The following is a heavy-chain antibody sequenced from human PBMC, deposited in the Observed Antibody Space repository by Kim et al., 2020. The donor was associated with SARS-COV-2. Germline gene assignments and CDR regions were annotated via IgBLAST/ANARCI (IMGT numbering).Heavy chain of an antibody. CDR1: GGSISSYY. Sequence: SETLSLTCTVSGGSISSYYWSWIRQPPGKGLEWIGYIYYSGSTNYNPSLKSRVTISVDTSKNQFSLKLSSVTAADTAVYYCARGTTVTTPNDYWGQGTLVTVPS. J-gene: IGHJ4*02. D-gene: IGHD4-17*01. V-gene: IGHV4-59*13. CDR2: IYYSGST. CDR3: ARGTTVTTPNDY.